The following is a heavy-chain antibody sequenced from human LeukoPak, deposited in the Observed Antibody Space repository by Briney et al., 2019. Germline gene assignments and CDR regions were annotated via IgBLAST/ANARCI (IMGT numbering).Heavy chain of an antibody. CDR3: ASYCSGGSCYSFTPYAFDI. Sequence: GSSVKVSCKASGYTFTYRYLHWVRQAPGQALEWMGWITPFNGNTNYAQKFQDRVTITRDRSMSTAYMELRSLRSDDTAVYYCASYCSGGSCYSFTPYAFDIWGQGTMVTVSS. CDR2: ITPFNGNT. CDR1: GYTFTYRY. D-gene: IGHD2-15*01. J-gene: IGHJ3*02. V-gene: IGHV1-45*02.